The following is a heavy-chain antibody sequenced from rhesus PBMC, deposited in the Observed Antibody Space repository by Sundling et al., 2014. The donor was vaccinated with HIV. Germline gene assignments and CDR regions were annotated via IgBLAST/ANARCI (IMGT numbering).Heavy chain of an antibody. CDR1: GGSISSSY. J-gene: IGHJ4*01. D-gene: IGHD6-13*01. CDR2: IYGSGSGT. Sequence: QLQLQESGPGLVKPSETLSVTCAVSGGSISSSYWSWIRQAPGKGLEWIGDIYGSGSGTNYNPSLKSRVTLSVDTSKNQLSLKLSSVTAADTAVYYCASPWNSWSGFDYWGQGVLVAVSS. CDR3: ASPWNSWSGFDY. V-gene: IGHV4-169*02.